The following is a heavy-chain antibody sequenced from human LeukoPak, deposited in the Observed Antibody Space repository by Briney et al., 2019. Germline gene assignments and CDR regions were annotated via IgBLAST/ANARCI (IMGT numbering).Heavy chain of an antibody. CDR2: INWNGGST. D-gene: IGHD3-9*01. Sequence: GGSLRLSCAASGFTFDDYGMSWVRQAPGKGLEWVSGINWNGGSTGYADSVKGRFTISRDNAKNSLYLQMNSLRAEDTAVYYCARAYPDILTGYWNYWYFDLWGRGTLVTVSS. CDR3: ARAYPDILTGYWNYWYFDL. CDR1: GFTFDDYG. V-gene: IGHV3-20*04. J-gene: IGHJ2*01.